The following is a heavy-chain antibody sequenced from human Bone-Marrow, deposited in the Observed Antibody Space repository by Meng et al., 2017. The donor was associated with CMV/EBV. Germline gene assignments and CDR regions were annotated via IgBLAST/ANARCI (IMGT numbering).Heavy chain of an antibody. J-gene: IGHJ6*02. CDR3: ASWTIPLGYYGMDV. D-gene: IGHD3-3*01. CDR2: IYYSGST. V-gene: IGHV4-38-2*02. Sequence: GSLRLSCTVSGYSISSGYYWGWIRQPPGKGLEWIGSIYYSGSTYYNPSLKSRVTISVDTSKNQFSLKLSSVTAADTAVYYCASWTIPLGYYGMDVWGQGTTVTVSS. CDR1: GYSISSGYY.